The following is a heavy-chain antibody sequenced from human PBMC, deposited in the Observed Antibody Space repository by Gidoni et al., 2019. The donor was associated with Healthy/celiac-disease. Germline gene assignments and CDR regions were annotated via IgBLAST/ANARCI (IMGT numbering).Heavy chain of an antibody. CDR2: ISSSSSYI. D-gene: IGHD3-10*01. J-gene: IGHJ4*02. CDR1: GLTFSRYS. V-gene: IGHV3-21*01. Sequence: EVQLVESGGGLVKPGGSLRLSGAASGLTFSRYSMHWVRQAPGKGLEWVSSISSSSSYIYYADSVKGRFTISRDNAKNSLYLQMNSLRAEDTAVYYCARDEGYYGSGSYEGNPFDYWGQGTLVTVSS. CDR3: ARDEGYYGSGSYEGNPFDY.